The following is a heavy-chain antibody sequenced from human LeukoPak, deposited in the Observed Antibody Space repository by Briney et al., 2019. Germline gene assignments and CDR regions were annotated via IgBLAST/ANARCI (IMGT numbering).Heavy chain of an antibody. CDR3: AKDLKGARGYFDY. Sequence: GRSLRLSCAASGFTFSSYGMHWVRQAPGKGLEWVAVISYDGSNKYYADSVKGRFTISRDNSKNTLYLQMDSLRAEDTAVYYCAKDLKGARGYFDYWGQGTLVTVSS. J-gene: IGHJ4*02. CDR2: ISYDGSNK. D-gene: IGHD1-26*01. V-gene: IGHV3-30*18. CDR1: GFTFSSYG.